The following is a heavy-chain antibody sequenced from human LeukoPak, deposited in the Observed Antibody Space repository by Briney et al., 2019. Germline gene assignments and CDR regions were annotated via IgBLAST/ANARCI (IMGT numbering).Heavy chain of an antibody. CDR2: ISGSGGST. CDR3: AKEGRGYSSALHVV. V-gene: IGHV3-23*01. CDR1: GSTFSSYA. Sequence: GGSLRLSCAASGSTFSSYAMSWVRQAPGKGLEWVSGISGSGGSTDYADSVKGRFTISRDNSKNTLYLQMNSLRAEDTAVYYLAKEGRGYSSALHVVWGQGTLVTVSS. D-gene: IGHD6-19*01. J-gene: IGHJ4*02.